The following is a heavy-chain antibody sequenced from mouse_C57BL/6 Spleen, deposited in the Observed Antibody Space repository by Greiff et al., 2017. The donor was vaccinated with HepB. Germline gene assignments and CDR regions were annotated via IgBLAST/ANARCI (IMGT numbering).Heavy chain of an antibody. Sequence: QVQLQQPGAELVRPGSSVKLSCKASGYTFTSYWMHWVKQRPIQGLEWIGNIDPSDSETHYNQKFKDKATLTVDKSSSTAYMQLSSLTSEDSAVYYCASEGGLYYGYDKGGAMDYWGQGTSVTVSS. V-gene: IGHV1-52*01. J-gene: IGHJ4*01. CDR3: ASEGGLYYGYDKGGAMDY. D-gene: IGHD2-2*01. CDR1: GYTFTSYW. CDR2: IDPSDSET.